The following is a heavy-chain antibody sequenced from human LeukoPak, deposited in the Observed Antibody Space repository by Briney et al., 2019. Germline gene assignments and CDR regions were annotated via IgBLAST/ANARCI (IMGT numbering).Heavy chain of an antibody. CDR2: VNHSGST. V-gene: IGHV4-39*06. Sequence: PSETLSLTCTVSGGSISSGGYYWSWIRQPPGKGLEWIGEVNHSGSTNYNPSLKSRVTISVDTSKNQFPLKLSSVTAADTAVYYCARDIVVVVAAQYYYYYYGMDVWGQGTTVTVSS. CDR3: ARDIVVVVAAQYYYYYYGMDV. D-gene: IGHD2-15*01. CDR1: GGSISSGGYY. J-gene: IGHJ6*02.